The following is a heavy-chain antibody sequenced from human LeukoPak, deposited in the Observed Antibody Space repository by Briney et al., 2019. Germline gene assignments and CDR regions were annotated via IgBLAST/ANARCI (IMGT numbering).Heavy chain of an antibody. J-gene: IGHJ3*02. D-gene: IGHD6-19*01. Sequence: GGSLRLSCAASGFTFSDYYMSWIRQAPGKGLEWVAVISYDGSNKYYADSVKGRFTISRDNSKNTLYLQMNSLRAEDTAVYYCAKDGRGYSSGWTDAFDIWGQGTMVTVSS. CDR3: AKDGRGYSSGWTDAFDI. V-gene: IGHV3-30*18. CDR2: ISYDGSNK. CDR1: GFTFSDYY.